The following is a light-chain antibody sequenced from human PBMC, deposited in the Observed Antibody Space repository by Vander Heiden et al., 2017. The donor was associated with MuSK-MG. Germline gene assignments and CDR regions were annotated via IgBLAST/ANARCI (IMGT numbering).Light chain of an antibody. J-gene: IGLJ3*02. Sequence: QTVVTQEPSLTVSPGGTVTLTCASSTGTVTRDYFPHWFQQKPGQAPSALIHSTDNRHPWTPARFAGSLLGGKAALTLSGVQPEDEADYYCLLYCGGSQLVFGGGTKLTVL. V-gene: IGLV7-43*01. CDR1: TGTVTRDYF. CDR3: LLYCGGSQLV. CDR2: STD.